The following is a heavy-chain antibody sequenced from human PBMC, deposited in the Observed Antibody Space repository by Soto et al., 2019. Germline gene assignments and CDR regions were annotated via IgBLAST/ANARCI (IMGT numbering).Heavy chain of an antibody. CDR1: GDSVSSNSAG. CDR3: ARGSWDDVSGHYYMDV. J-gene: IGHJ6*03. Sequence: PSQTLSLTCAISGDSVSSNSAGWNWVRQTPSRGLEWLGRTYYKSKWFNNYAVSVKSRIIINPDTSQNQFSLQLDSVTPEDTAVYYCARGSWDDVSGHYYMDVWGKGTTVTVSS. D-gene: IGHD5-12*01. CDR2: TYYKSKWFN. V-gene: IGHV6-1*01.